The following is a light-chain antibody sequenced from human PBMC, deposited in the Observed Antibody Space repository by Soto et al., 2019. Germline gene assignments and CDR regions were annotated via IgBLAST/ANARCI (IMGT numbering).Light chain of an antibody. CDR1: QSISSY. Sequence: DIQMTQSPSSLSASVGYRVTITCRASQSISSYLNWYQHKPGKAPKLLIYAASSLQSGVPSRFSGSGSGTEFTPTITSLQSEDFAVYYCQQYNNWPQTFGQGTTVDTK. V-gene: IGKV1-39*01. CDR3: QQYNNWPQT. J-gene: IGKJ1*01. CDR2: AAS.